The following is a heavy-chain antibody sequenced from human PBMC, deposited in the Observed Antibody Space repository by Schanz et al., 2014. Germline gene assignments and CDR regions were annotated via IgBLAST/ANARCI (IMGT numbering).Heavy chain of an antibody. V-gene: IGHV3-48*01. CDR3: AKDRSWDYDSSGYFDY. CDR1: RFTVTNAW. J-gene: IGHJ4*02. Sequence: EAHLVESGGGLVKPGGSLTLSCAASRFTVTNAWMSWVRQAPGKGLEWVSYVSRSTPDIYYADSVKGRFTMSRDNSKNTLYLQMNSLRAEDTAVYYCAKDRSWDYDSSGYFDYWGQGTLVTVSS. CDR2: VSRSTPDI. D-gene: IGHD3-22*01.